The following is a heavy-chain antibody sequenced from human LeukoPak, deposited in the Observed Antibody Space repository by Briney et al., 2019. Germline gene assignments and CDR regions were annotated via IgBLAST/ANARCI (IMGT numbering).Heavy chain of an antibody. CDR1: GGSISSGDYY. J-gene: IGHJ4*02. CDR3: ARVRLGELAFDY. Sequence: SETLSLTCTVSGGSISSGDYYWSWIRQPPGKGLEWIRYIYYSGSTYYNPSLKSRVTISVDTSKNQFSLKLSSVTAADTAVYYCARVRLGELAFDYWGQGTLVTVSS. CDR2: IYYSGST. V-gene: IGHV4-30-4*01. D-gene: IGHD3-16*01.